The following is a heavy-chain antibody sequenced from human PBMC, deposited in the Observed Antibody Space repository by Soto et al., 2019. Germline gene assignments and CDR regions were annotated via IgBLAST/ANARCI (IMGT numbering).Heavy chain of an antibody. J-gene: IGHJ4*02. V-gene: IGHV3-30-3*01. CDR1: VFTFSSYA. D-gene: IGHD1-1*01. Sequence: PVGSLRLSCASSVFTFSSYAMHCVRQSPGKWLEWVAVISYDGSNKYYADSVKGRFTISRDNSKNTLYLQMNSLRAGDTAVYYCARVGNGNFEYWGQGTLVTVS. CDR3: ARVGNGNFEY. CDR2: ISYDGSNK.